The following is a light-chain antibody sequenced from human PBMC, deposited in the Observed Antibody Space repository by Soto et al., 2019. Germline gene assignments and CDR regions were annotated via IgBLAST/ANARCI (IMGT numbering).Light chain of an antibody. CDR1: QSVGSN. CDR2: GAS. J-gene: IGKJ4*01. Sequence: EIVMTQSPATLSVSPGERATLSCRGSQSVGSNVAWYQQKPGQAPRLLIYGASTRATGVTARFSGSGSGTEFTFTISSLQSEDFAVYYCQQHNGWPLTFGGGTKVEI. V-gene: IGKV3-15*01. CDR3: QQHNGWPLT.